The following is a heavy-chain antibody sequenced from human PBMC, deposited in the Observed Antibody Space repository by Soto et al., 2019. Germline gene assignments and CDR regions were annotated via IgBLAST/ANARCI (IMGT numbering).Heavy chain of an antibody. J-gene: IGHJ6*02. CDR2: IYHSGST. V-gene: IGHV4-30-2*01. Sequence: QLQLQESGSGLVKPSQTLSLTCAVSGGSISSGGSSWSWIRQPPGKGLEWIGYIYHSGSTYYNPSLQSRVTISVDRSKNQFSLKLSSVTAADTAVYYCARGDTVTNNYYGMDVWGQGTTVTVSS. CDR3: ARGDTVTNNYYGMDV. CDR1: GGSISSGGSS. D-gene: IGHD4-17*01.